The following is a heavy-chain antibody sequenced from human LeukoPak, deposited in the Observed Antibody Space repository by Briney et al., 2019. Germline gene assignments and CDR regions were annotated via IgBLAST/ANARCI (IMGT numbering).Heavy chain of an antibody. J-gene: IGHJ1*01. Sequence: SVKVSCKASGGTFSSYAISWVRQAPGQGLEWMGRIIPILGIANYAQKFQGRVTITADKSTSTAYMELSSLRSEDTAVYYCASSDTAMVTPAEYFQHWGQGTLVTVSS. CDR2: IIPILGIA. D-gene: IGHD5-18*01. CDR1: GGTFSSYA. V-gene: IGHV1-69*04. CDR3: ASSDTAMVTPAEYFQH.